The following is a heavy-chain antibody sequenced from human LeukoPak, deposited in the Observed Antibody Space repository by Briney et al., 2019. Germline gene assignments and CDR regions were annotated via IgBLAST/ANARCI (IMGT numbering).Heavy chain of an antibody. J-gene: IGHJ4*02. D-gene: IGHD1-26*01. Sequence: PSETLSLTCTVSGGSLGNYYWSWIRQPAGKGLEWIGRIYPTGHTHYNPSLKSRVTMSVDTSKNQFSLKMTSLTAADTAVYYCASSSLMDMGASRRYYFDYWGQGTLVTVSS. CDR2: IYPTGHT. CDR3: ASSSLMDMGASRRYYFDY. CDR1: GGSLGNYY. V-gene: IGHV4-4*07.